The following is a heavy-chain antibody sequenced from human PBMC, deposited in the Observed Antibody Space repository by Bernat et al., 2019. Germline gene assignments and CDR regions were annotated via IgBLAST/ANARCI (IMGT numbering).Heavy chain of an antibody. V-gene: IGHV3-23*01. Sequence: EVQLLESGGGLVQPGGSLRLSCAASGFTFSSYAMSWVRQAPGKGLEWVSAISGSGGSTYHADCVKGRFTISIDNSKNTLYLQMNSLRAEDTAVYYCAKDSMVANHYYYGMDVWGQGTTVTVSS. CDR2: ISGSGGST. D-gene: IGHD5-12*01. CDR1: GFTFSSYA. CDR3: AKDSMVANHYYYGMDV. J-gene: IGHJ6*02.